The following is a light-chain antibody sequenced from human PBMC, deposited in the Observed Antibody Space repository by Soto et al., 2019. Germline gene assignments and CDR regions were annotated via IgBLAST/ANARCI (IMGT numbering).Light chain of an antibody. Sequence: QSALTQPSSVSGSPGQSITISCTGISSDVGSYNLVSWYQQHPGKAPKVMIYEGSKRTSGVSNRFSGSRPGNTASLTISGRQAEDEAHYYCSSYAGSSTHVVFGGGTKLTVL. CDR1: SSDVGSYNL. J-gene: IGLJ2*01. CDR2: EGS. V-gene: IGLV2-23*01. CDR3: SSYAGSSTHVV.